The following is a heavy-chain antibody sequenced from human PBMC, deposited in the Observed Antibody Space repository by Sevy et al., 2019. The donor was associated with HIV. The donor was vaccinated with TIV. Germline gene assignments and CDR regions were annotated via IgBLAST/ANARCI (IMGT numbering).Heavy chain of an antibody. Sequence: SETLSLTCTVSGGSISSGDNYWSWIRQPPGKGLEWIGYIYYSRGTYYNPSLKSRVTISVDTPKNQFSLKLSSVTAADTAVYYCARVRVDYAPIDVWGQGTTVTVSS. V-gene: IGHV4-30-4*01. J-gene: IGHJ6*02. CDR1: GGSISSGDNY. D-gene: IGHD4-17*01. CDR2: IYYSRGT. CDR3: ARVRVDYAPIDV.